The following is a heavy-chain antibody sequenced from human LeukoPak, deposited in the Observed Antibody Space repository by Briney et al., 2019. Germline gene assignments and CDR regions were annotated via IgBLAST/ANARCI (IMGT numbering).Heavy chain of an antibody. J-gene: IGHJ4*02. D-gene: IGHD6-19*01. CDR3: ARTAVAGRGLDF. Sequence: GGSLRLSCAASGFTFSSHWMNWVRQAPGKGLEWVAIMNQGGSSKYYLDSVKGRFTISRDSAQNSLFLQMSSLRVEDTAAYYCARTAVAGRGLDFWGQGILVTVSS. V-gene: IGHV3-7*01. CDR1: GFTFSSHW. CDR2: MNQGGSSK.